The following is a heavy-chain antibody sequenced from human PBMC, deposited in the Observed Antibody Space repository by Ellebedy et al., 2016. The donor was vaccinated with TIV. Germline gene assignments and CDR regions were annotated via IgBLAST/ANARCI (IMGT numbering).Heavy chain of an antibody. CDR2: IIPIFATA. CDR1: GGTFSNYP. V-gene: IGHV1-69*06. Sequence: SVKVSCXASGGTFSNYPINWVRQAPGQGLEWMGGIIPIFATANYAQKFQGRVTITADKFTNTAYMQLSSLRSEDTAVYYCARGHYNSSWYLVFDVWGQGTVVTVSS. J-gene: IGHJ3*01. D-gene: IGHD6-13*01. CDR3: ARGHYNSSWYLVFDV.